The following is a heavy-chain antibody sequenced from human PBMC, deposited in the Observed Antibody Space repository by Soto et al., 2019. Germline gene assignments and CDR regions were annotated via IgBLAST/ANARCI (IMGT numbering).Heavy chain of an antibody. CDR2: MNPNSGNT. CDR3: ARDKGAISIPYGMDV. D-gene: IGHD3-16*02. V-gene: IGHV1-8*01. CDR1: GYTFTSYD. Sequence: QVQLVQSGAAVKKPGASVKVSCTASGYTFTSYDINWVRQATGQGLEWMGWMNPNSGNTGYAQKFQGRVTMTRNTSISTSYMELGSLRSEDTAVYYCARDKGAISIPYGMDVWGQGTTVTVSS. J-gene: IGHJ6*02.